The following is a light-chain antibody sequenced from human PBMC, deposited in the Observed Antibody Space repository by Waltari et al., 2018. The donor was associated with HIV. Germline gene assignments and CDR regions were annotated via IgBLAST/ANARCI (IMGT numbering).Light chain of an antibody. J-gene: IGLJ1*01. CDR2: KDS. Sequence: SYELTQPPSVSVSPGQTARITCSGDVLPNQYAYWYQQKPGQAPVLVIYKDSERPSGIPERFSGSSSGTTVTLTISGVQAEDEADYFCQSADSSGTYLYVFGTGTKVTVL. CDR3: QSADSSGTYLYV. V-gene: IGLV3-25*03. CDR1: VLPNQY.